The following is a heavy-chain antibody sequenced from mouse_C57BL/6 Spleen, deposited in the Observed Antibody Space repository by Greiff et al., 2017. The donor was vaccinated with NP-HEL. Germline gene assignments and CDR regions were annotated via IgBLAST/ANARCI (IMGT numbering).Heavy chain of an antibody. CDR3: ARRGSDGSSPAWFAY. Sequence: VQGVESGAELVKPGASVKISCKASGYAFSSYWMNWVKQRPGKGLEWIGQIYPGDGDTNYNGKFKGKATLTADKSSSTAYMQLSSLTSEDSAVYCCARRGSDGSSPAWFAYWGQGTLVTVSA. V-gene: IGHV1-80*01. CDR1: GYAFSSYW. CDR2: IYPGDGDT. J-gene: IGHJ3*01. D-gene: IGHD1-1*01.